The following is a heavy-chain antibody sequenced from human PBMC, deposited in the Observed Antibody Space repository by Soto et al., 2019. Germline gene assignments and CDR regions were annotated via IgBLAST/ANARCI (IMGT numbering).Heavy chain of an antibody. V-gene: IGHV4-39*01. Sequence: QLQLQESGPGLVKPSETLSLSCTVSGGSIGTTFYYWSWIRQPPGKGLEWIRMIYYSGTTYYNPSLRSRVTISVDTSKNQFSLWLTSVTAADTAVYYCARRRGNCSGGTCYSDFDYWGQGTRVTVSS. CDR1: GGSIGTTFYY. D-gene: IGHD2-15*01. J-gene: IGHJ4*02. CDR3: ARRRGNCSGGTCYSDFDY. CDR2: IYYSGTT.